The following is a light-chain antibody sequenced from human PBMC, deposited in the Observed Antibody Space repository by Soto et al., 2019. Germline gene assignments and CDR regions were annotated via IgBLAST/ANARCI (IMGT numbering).Light chain of an antibody. Sequence: QSALTQPRSVSGSPGQSVTISCTGTSSDVGGYSYVSWYQQHPDKAPKLVIYDVSKRPSGVPDRFSGSKSGNTASLTISGLQAEDEADYYCCSYAGSYTYVFGTRTKVTVL. J-gene: IGLJ1*01. CDR1: SSDVGGYSY. CDR3: CSYAGSYTYV. CDR2: DVS. V-gene: IGLV2-11*01.